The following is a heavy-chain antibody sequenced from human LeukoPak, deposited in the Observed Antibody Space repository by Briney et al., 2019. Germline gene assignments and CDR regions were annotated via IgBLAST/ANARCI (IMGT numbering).Heavy chain of an antibody. D-gene: IGHD3-3*01. J-gene: IGHJ4*02. V-gene: IGHV4-39*07. Sequence: PSQTLSLTCTVSGGSISSGGYYWSWIRQHPGKGLEWIGSIYHSGSTYYNPSLKSRVTISVDTSKNQFSLKLSSVTAADTAVYYCARDGVGYDFWSGYYTGVDYWGQGTLVTVSS. CDR1: GGSISSGGYY. CDR2: IYHSGST. CDR3: ARDGVGYDFWSGYYTGVDY.